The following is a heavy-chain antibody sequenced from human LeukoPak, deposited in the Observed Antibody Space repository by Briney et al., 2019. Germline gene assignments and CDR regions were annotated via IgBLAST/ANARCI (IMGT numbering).Heavy chain of an antibody. J-gene: IGHJ6*02. D-gene: IGHD1-26*01. CDR1: GFTFSSYS. Sequence: GGALRLSCAASGFTFSSYSMNWVRQAPGKGLEWVSSISSSSSYIYYADSVKGRFTISRDNAKNSLYLQMNSLRAEDTAVYYCARWELPAHYYYYYYCMDVWGQGTTVTVSS. V-gene: IGHV3-21*01. CDR2: ISSSSSYI. CDR3: ARWELPAHYYYYYYCMDV.